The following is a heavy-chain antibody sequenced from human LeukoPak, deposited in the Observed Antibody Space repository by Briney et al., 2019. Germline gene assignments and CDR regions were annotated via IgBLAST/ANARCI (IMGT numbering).Heavy chain of an antibody. V-gene: IGHV4-59*01. J-gene: IGHJ6*03. Sequence: SETLSLTCTVSGGSISSYYWSWIRQPPAKGLEWIGYIYYSGSTNYNPSLKSRVTISVDTSKNQFSLKLSSVTSADTAVYYCARVQYCSGGSCYPNYYYYMDVWGKGTTVTVSS. CDR3: ARVQYCSGGSCYPNYYYYMDV. CDR2: IYYSGST. CDR1: GGSISSYY. D-gene: IGHD2-15*01.